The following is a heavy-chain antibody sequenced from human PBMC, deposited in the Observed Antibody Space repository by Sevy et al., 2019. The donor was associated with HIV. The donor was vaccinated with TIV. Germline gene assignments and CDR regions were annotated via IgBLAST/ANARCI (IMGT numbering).Heavy chain of an antibody. CDR1: GFTFSRNA. Sequence: GGSLRLSCAASGFTFSRNAMSWVRQAPGKGLEWASGITGSGGSTYYADSVKGRFTISRDNAKNTLYLQMNSLRAEDTAVYFCARGVYGGKTDYWGQGTLVTVSS. V-gene: IGHV3-23*01. CDR3: ARGVYGGKTDY. J-gene: IGHJ4*02. D-gene: IGHD4-17*01. CDR2: ITGSGGST.